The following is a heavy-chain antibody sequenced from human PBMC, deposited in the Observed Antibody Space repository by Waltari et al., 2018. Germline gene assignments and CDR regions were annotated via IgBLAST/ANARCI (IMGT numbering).Heavy chain of an antibody. D-gene: IGHD3-3*01. Sequence: QVQLVQSGAEVKKPGASVKVSCKASGYTFTGYYMHWVRQAHGQGLEWMGWINPNSGGTSDAQKFQGRVTMTRDTSISTAYMELSRLRSDDTAVYYCARDLGNSWNPRGWFDPWGQGTLVTVSS. CDR1: GYTFTGYY. CDR2: INPNSGGT. V-gene: IGHV1-2*02. CDR3: ARDLGNSWNPRGWFDP. J-gene: IGHJ5*02.